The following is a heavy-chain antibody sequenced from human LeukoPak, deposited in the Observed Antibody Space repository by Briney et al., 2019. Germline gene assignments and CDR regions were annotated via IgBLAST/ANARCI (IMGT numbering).Heavy chain of an antibody. J-gene: IGHJ3*02. CDR2: IYSGGST. V-gene: IGHV3-53*04. D-gene: IGHD2-2*01. CDR3: ARDGGYCSSTSCSYDAFDI. CDR1: GFTVSSNY. Sequence: GGSLRLSCAASGFTVSSNYMSWVRQAPGKGLEWVSVIYSGGSTYYGDSVKGRFTISRHNSKNTLYLQMNSLRAEDTAVYYCARDGGYCSSTSCSYDAFDIWGQGTMVTVSS.